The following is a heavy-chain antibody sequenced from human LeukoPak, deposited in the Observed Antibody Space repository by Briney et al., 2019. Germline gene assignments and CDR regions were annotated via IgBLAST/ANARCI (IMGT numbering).Heavy chain of an antibody. V-gene: IGHV3-66*02. CDR3: ARHSSSSEFDY. CDR1: GFTVSSNY. CDR2: IYSGGST. D-gene: IGHD6-6*01. J-gene: IGHJ4*02. Sequence: GGSLRLSCAASGFTVSSNYMNWVRQAPGKGLEWVSVIYSGGSTYYADSVKGRFTISRDNSKNTLYLQMNSLRAEDTAVYYCARHSSSSEFDYWGQGTLVTVSS.